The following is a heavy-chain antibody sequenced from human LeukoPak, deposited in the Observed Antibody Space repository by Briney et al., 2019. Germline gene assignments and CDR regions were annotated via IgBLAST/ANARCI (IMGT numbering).Heavy chain of an antibody. Sequence: GGSPRLSCAASGFTFSDYYMSWIRQAPGKGLEWVSYISSSGSTIYYADSVKGRFTISRDNAKNSLYLQMNSLRAEDTAIYYCTRVGYIDEGIDYWGQGTLVTVSS. D-gene: IGHD5-24*01. CDR1: GFTFSDYY. J-gene: IGHJ4*02. CDR2: ISSSGSTI. V-gene: IGHV3-11*04. CDR3: TRVGYIDEGIDY.